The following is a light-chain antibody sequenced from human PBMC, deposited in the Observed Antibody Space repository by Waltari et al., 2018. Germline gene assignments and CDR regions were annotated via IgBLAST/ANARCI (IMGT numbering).Light chain of an antibody. CDR2: DND. Sequence: QSVLTQPPSASGTPGQRVTIPCRGASSNIGSNRANWYQQFPGTAPKVLIHDNDQRPSGVPDRFSGAKSGNSASLAITGLQSEDEADYYCAAWDDTLKGYVFGSGTKVTVL. J-gene: IGLJ1*01. CDR1: SSNIGSNR. CDR3: AAWDDTLKGYV. V-gene: IGLV1-44*01.